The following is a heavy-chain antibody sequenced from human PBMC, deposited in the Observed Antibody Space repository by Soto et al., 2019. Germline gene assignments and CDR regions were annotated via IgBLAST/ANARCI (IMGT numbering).Heavy chain of an antibody. CDR3: GRQRLWTSMITFGGVIVDY. J-gene: IGHJ4*02. CDR1: GYTFTSYG. D-gene: IGHD3-16*02. V-gene: IGHV1-18*01. CDR2: ISAYNGNT. Sequence: ASVKVSCKASGYTFTSYGISWVRQAPGQGLEWMGWISAYNGNTSYAQKLQGRVAMTTDTSTCTAYMELRSLRSDDTAVYYCGRQRLWTSMITFGGVIVDYWGQGTLGSVSS.